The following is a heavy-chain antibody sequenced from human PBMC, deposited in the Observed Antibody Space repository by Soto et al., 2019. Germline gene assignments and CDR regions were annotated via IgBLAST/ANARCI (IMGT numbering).Heavy chain of an antibody. V-gene: IGHV3-30-3*01. Sequence: QVQLVESGGGVVQPGRSLRLSCAASGFTFSSYAMHWVRQAPGKGLEWVAVISYDGSNKYYADSVNGRFTISRDNSKNTLYLQMNSLRAEDTAVYYCARDSNGFPGWHPDVWGQGTTVTVSS. CDR1: GFTFSSYA. CDR2: ISYDGSNK. D-gene: IGHD6-25*01. J-gene: IGHJ6*02. CDR3: ARDSNGFPGWHPDV.